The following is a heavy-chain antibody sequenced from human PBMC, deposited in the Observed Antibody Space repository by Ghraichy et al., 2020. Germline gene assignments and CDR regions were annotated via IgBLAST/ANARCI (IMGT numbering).Heavy chain of an antibody. CDR1: GDSVSSNRVA. J-gene: IGHJ4*02. D-gene: IGHD4-17*01. CDR2: TYYRSKWYS. V-gene: IGHV6-1*01. Sequence: SQTLSLTCAISGDSVSSNRVAWCWIRQSPSRGLEWLGRTYYRSKWYSDYTISVKHRITINPDTSKNQFSLQLNSVTPEDTAVYYCARSHYRDYSFVFDSWGQGTLVTVSS. CDR3: ARSHYRDYSFVFDS.